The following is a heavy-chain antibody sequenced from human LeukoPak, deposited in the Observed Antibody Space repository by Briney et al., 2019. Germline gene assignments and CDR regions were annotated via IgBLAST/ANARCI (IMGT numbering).Heavy chain of an antibody. CDR1: GFTFSSYS. CDR3: ARTQDGEIDY. Sequence: GGSLRLSCAASGFTFSSYSMNWVRQAPGEGLEWVSYISSSSSTIYYADSVKGRFTISRDNAKNSLYLQMNSLRAEDTAVYYCARTQDGEIDYWGQGTLVTVSS. V-gene: IGHV3-48*01. J-gene: IGHJ4*02. CDR2: ISSSSSTI.